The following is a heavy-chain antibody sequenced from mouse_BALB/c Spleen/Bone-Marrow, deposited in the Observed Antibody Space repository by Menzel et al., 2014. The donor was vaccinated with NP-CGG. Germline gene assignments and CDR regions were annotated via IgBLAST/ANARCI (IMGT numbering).Heavy chain of an antibody. J-gene: IGHJ4*01. CDR2: IWGDGST. V-gene: IGHV2-6-7*01. D-gene: IGHD2-4*01. CDR3: ARGEDYDDYYAMDY. CDR1: GFSLTGYG. Sequence: QVQLQQSGPGLVAPSQSLSITCTVSGFSLTGYGVNWVRQPPGKGLGWLGMIWGDGSTDYNSALKSRLSISKDNSKSQVFLKMNSLQTDDTARYYCARGEDYDDYYAMDYWGQGTSVTVSS.